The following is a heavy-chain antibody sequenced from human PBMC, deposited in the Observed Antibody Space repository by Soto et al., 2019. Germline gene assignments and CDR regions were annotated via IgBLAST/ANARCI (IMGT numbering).Heavy chain of an antibody. V-gene: IGHV3-11*03. CDR1: EFTVSAYY. Sequence: QVQLLESGGGLVKPGGSLRLSCAASEFTVSAYYMAWIRQAPGKGLDWISYISGDSRYTNYADSVKGRFTVSRDNAKNSLYLQMNSLTGEDTAVYFCATGQQVRMADIWGQGTMVTVSS. CDR2: ISGDSRYT. J-gene: IGHJ3*02. D-gene: IGHD6-13*01. CDR3: ATGQQVRMADI.